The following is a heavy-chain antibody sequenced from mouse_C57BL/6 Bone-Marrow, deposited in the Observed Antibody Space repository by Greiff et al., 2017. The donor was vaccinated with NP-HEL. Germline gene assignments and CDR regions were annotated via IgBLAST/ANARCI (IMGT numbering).Heavy chain of an antibody. CDR1: EYEFPSHD. CDR3: ARQGSDYAMDD. V-gene: IGHV5-2*01. J-gene: IGHJ4*01. CDR2: ISSDGGST. Sequence: EVQLQESGGGLVQPGESLKLSCESNEYEFPSHDMSWVRKTPEKRLELVAAISSDGGSTCYPDTMERRFIISRDNTKKTLYLQLSRLRSEDTALYYCARQGSDYAMDDWGQGTTVTVSS.